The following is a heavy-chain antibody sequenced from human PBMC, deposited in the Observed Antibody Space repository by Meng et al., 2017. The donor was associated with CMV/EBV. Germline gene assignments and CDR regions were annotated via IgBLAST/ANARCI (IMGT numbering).Heavy chain of an antibody. V-gene: IGHV3-21*01. J-gene: IGHJ4*02. CDR3: ARDAYHYDFWSDRTSIDY. Sequence: TLSRYSMNWVRQAPGKGLEWVSSISSSSRYIYYADSVKGRFTISRDNAKNSLYLQMNSLRAEDTAVYYCARDAYHYDFWSDRTSIDYWGQGTLVTVSS. D-gene: IGHD3-3*01. CDR2: ISSSSRYI. CDR1: TLSRYS.